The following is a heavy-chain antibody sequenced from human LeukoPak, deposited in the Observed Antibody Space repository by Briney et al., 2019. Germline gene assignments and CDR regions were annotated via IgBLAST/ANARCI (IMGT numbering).Heavy chain of an antibody. CDR3: ARELVDIVVVVGAMTQPYYFDY. CDR1: GGSFSGYY. V-gene: IGHV4-34*01. D-gene: IGHD2-15*01. Sequence: SETLSLTCAVYGGSFSGYYWSWIRQPPGKGLEWIGEINHSGSTNYNPSLKSRVTISVDTSKNQFSLKLSSVTAADTAVYYCARELVDIVVVVGAMTQPYYFDYWGQGTLVTVSS. J-gene: IGHJ4*02. CDR2: INHSGST.